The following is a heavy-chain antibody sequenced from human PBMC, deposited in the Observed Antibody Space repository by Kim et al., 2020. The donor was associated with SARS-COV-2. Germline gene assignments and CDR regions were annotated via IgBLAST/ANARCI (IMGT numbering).Heavy chain of an antibody. Sequence: AQKFQGRVTMTEDTSTDTAYMELSSLRSEDTAVYYCATIIVVVPAVHFDYWGQGTLVTVSS. J-gene: IGHJ4*02. D-gene: IGHD2-2*01. V-gene: IGHV1-24*01. CDR3: ATIIVVVPAVHFDY.